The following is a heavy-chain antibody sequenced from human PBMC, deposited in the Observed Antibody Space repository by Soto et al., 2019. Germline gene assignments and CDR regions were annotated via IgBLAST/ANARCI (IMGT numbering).Heavy chain of an antibody. V-gene: IGHV1-18*04. Sequence: QVQLVQSGAELKKPGASVQVSCKTSGYTFASYGISWVRQGPGQGLEWIGWISVYDGNTRYAQKVQDRVTITADRSTSTAYMELRSLRPDDTAVYYCARGSPRDQGGQGTLVTVSS. CDR2: ISVYDGNT. CDR3: ARGSPRDQ. CDR1: GYTFASYG. J-gene: IGHJ4*02.